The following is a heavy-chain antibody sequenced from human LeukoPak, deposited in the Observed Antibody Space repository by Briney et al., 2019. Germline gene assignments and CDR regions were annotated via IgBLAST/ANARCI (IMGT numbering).Heavy chain of an antibody. D-gene: IGHD3-3*01. CDR1: GFTFSNYA. V-gene: IGHV3-23*01. Sequence: GGSLRLSCAASGFTFSNYAMNWVRQTPGKGLEWVSAIIGTGGTTYYADSVKGRFTISRDNSKNTLYLQMFSLRAEDTAIYYCARRFFEWWSHFDYWGQGTLVTVSS. J-gene: IGHJ4*02. CDR3: ARRFFEWWSHFDY. CDR2: IIGTGGTT.